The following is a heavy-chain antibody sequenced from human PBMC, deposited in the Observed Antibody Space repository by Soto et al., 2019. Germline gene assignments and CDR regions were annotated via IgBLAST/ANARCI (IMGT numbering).Heavy chain of an antibody. CDR1: GFTCSGSA. J-gene: IGHJ4*02. CDR3: AKRADPSSLNWAHFDS. D-gene: IGHD2-15*01. CDR2: IRSKANSYAT. V-gene: IGHV3-73*01. Sequence: GGSLRLSCAASGFTCSGSAMHWVRQASGKGLEWVGRIRSKANSYATAYAASVKGRFTISRDDSKNTAYLQMNSLKTEDTAVYYCAKRADPSSLNWAHFDSWGQGMLVTVSS.